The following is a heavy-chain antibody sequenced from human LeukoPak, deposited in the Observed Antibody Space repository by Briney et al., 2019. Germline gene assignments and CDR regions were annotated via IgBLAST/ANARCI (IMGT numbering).Heavy chain of an antibody. V-gene: IGHV4-59*08. CDR3: ARHEGSKPYYYGMDV. D-gene: IGHD4-4*01. J-gene: IGHJ6*02. CDR2: IYYSGST. Sequence: SETLSLTCAVYGGSFSGYYWSWIRQPPGKGLEWIGYIYYSGSTNYNPSLKSRVTISVDTSKNQFSLKLSSVTAADTAVYYCARHEGSKPYYYGMDVWGQGTTVTVSS. CDR1: GGSFSGYY.